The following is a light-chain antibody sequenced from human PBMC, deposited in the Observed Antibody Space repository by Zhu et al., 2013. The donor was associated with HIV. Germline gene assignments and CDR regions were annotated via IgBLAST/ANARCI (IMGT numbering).Light chain of an antibody. CDR1: QSVSSSY. V-gene: IGKV3-20*01. CDR3: QQYNNWPPWT. Sequence: EIVLTQSPGTLSLSPGERATLSCRASQSVSSSYLAWYQQKPGQAPRLLIYGASSRATDIPDRFSGSGSGTDFTLIISSLQSEDFAVYYCQQYNNWPPWTFGQGTKVEIK. CDR2: GAS. J-gene: IGKJ1*01.